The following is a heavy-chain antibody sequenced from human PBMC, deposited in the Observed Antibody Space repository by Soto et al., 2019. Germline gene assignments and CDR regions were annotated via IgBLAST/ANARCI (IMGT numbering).Heavy chain of an antibody. CDR1: GFSLSTSGAA. D-gene: IGHD3-3*01. Sequence: QINLIESGPTLVKPTQTLTLTCTFSGFSLSTSGAAVGWVRQPPGRALEWLAFIYWDGDKRYNASLGNRLTITKDTSMNQVVLTLTNVAPADTATYYCAHRATMTIFGLIIDNGIWFDPWGQGTRVIVSS. V-gene: IGHV2-5*02. J-gene: IGHJ5*02. CDR3: AHRATMTIFGLIIDNGIWFDP. CDR2: IYWDGDK.